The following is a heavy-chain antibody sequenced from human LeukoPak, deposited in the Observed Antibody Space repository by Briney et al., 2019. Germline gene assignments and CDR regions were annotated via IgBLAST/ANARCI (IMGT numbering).Heavy chain of an antibody. CDR3: ARAYRLRYFDWQKSPDAFDI. CDR1: GFTFSSYA. Sequence: PGGSLRLSCAASGFTFSSYAMSWVRQAPGKGLEWVSAISGSGGSTYYADSVKGRFTISRDNSKNTLYLQMNSLRAEDTAVYYCARAYRLRYFDWQKSPDAFDIWGQGTMVTVSS. CDR2: ISGSGGST. J-gene: IGHJ3*02. V-gene: IGHV3-23*01. D-gene: IGHD3-9*01.